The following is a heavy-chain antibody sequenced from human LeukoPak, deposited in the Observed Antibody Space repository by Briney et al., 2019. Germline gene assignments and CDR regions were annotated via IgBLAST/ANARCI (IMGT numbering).Heavy chain of an antibody. D-gene: IGHD3-9*01. CDR1: GYSNSSGYY. CDR2: IYHSGST. Sequence: SETLSLTCTVSGYSNSSGYYWGWIRQPPGKGLEWIGSIYHSGSTYYNPSLKSRVTISVDTSKNQFSLKLSSVTAADTAVYYCARVRYFDWAALYYFDYWGQGTLVTVSS. V-gene: IGHV4-38-2*02. CDR3: ARVRYFDWAALYYFDY. J-gene: IGHJ4*02.